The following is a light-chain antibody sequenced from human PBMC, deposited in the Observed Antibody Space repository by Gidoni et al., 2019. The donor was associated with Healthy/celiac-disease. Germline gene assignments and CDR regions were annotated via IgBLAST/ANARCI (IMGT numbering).Light chain of an antibody. CDR3: QKYNSAPPFT. Sequence: DLQMTPPPSSLSASVGDRVTITCRASQGISNYLAWYQQKPGNVPKLLIYAASTLQSRVPSRFSGSGSGTDFTLTISSLQPEDVATYYCQKYNSAPPFTFXPXTKVDIK. V-gene: IGKV1-27*01. J-gene: IGKJ3*01. CDR1: QGISNY. CDR2: AAS.